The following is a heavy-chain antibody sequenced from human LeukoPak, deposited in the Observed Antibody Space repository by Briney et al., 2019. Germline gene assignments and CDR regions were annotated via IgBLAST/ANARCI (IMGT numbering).Heavy chain of an antibody. CDR3: AKDLYSSSSGYFDY. CDR2: ISWNSGSI. Sequence: GGSLRLSCAASGFTFDDYAMHWVRQAPGKGLVWVSGISWNSGSIGYADSVKGRFTISRDNAKNSLYLQMNSLRAEDMALYYCAKDLYSSSSGYFDYWGQGTLVTVSS. V-gene: IGHV3-9*03. D-gene: IGHD6-6*01. J-gene: IGHJ4*02. CDR1: GFTFDDYA.